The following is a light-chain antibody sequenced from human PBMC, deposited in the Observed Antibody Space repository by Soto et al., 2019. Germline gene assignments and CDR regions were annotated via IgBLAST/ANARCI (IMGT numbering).Light chain of an antibody. Sequence: QSVLTQPASVSGSPGQSITISCTGTSSDIGGYNYVSRYQQHPGKAPKLMIYDVSNRTSGVSNRFSGSKSGNTASLTISGLQAEDEADYYCTSYTSSTTLVFGGGTKLTVL. CDR1: SSDIGGYNY. CDR3: TSYTSSTTLV. V-gene: IGLV2-14*03. J-gene: IGLJ2*01. CDR2: DVS.